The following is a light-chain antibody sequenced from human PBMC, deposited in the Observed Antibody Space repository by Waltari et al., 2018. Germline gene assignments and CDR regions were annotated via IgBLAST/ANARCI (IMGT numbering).Light chain of an antibody. CDR3: QSYDSSLSGGV. J-gene: IGLJ2*01. CDR2: GNI. V-gene: IGLV1-40*01. Sequence: QSVLTQPPSMSGAPGQRVTISCTGSSSNIGAGYDVPWYQQLPGTAPKLLIYGNINRPSGVPDRFSGSKSGTSASLAITGLQAEDEADYYCQSYDSSLSGGVFGGGTKLTVL. CDR1: SSNIGAGYD.